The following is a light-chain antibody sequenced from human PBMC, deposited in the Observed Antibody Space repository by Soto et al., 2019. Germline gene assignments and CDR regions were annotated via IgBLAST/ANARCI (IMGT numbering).Light chain of an antibody. J-gene: IGLJ2*01. V-gene: IGLV2-14*02. CDR3: CSYTSSTTLV. CDR1: SSDVGSYNL. CDR2: EGI. Sequence: QSALTQPASVSGSPGQSNTISCTGTSSDVGSYNLVSWYQQHPGKAPKLMIYEGIKRPSGVSNRFSGSKSGNTASLTISGLQAEDEADYYCCSYTSSTTLVFGGGTKLTVL.